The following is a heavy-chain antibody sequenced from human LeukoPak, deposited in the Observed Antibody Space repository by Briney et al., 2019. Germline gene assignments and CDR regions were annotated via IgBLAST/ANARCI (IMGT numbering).Heavy chain of an antibody. CDR2: ISGSGGST. V-gene: IGHV3-23*01. Sequence: GGSLRLSCAASGFTFSSYGMSWVRQAPGKGLEWVSAISGSGGSTYYADSVKGRFTISRDSSKNTLYLQMNSLRAEDTAVYYCAERGAEVGATIAPGDYWGQGTLVTVSS. J-gene: IGHJ4*02. D-gene: IGHD1-26*01. CDR3: AERGAEVGATIAPGDY. CDR1: GFTFSSYG.